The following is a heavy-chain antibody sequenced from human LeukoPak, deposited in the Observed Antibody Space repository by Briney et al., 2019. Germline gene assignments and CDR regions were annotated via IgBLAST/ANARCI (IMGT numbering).Heavy chain of an antibody. D-gene: IGHD3-22*01. Sequence: GGSLRLSCAASGFTFSNYVMYWVRQAPGKGLEYVSGISSKGGRTDYANSVKGRFIISRDNSKNSLYLQMNSLRAEDTAVYYCARDHYDSSGYWPYYYYGMDVWGQGTTVTVSS. CDR2: ISSKGGRT. J-gene: IGHJ6*02. CDR3: ARDHYDSSGYWPYYYYGMDV. V-gene: IGHV3-64*04. CDR1: GFTFSNYV.